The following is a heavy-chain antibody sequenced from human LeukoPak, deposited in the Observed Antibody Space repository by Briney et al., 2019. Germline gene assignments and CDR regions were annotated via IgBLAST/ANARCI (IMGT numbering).Heavy chain of an antibody. CDR1: GFTFSDYY. CDR3: AKGWTAVGS. CDR2: ISGGSEST. V-gene: IGHV3-23*01. Sequence: PGGSLRLSCAASGFTFSDYYMTWIRQAPGKGLEWVSGISGGSESTYYADSVKGRFTISRDNSKNTLYMEMNNLRGADTAVYYCAKGWTAVGSWGQGTRVTVSS. J-gene: IGHJ5*02. D-gene: IGHD1-26*01.